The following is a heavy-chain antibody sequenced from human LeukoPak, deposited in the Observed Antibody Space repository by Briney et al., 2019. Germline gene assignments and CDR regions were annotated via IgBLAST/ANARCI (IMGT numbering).Heavy chain of an antibody. D-gene: IGHD6-13*01. Sequence: GGSLRLSCAASGFTFSSYAMHWVRQAPGKGLEWVAVISYDGSNKYYADSVKGRFTISRDNSKNTLYLQMNSLRAEDMAVYYCARRYSSSWGDAFDIWGQGTMVTVSS. CDR2: ISYDGSNK. CDR1: GFTFSSYA. J-gene: IGHJ3*02. CDR3: ARRYSSSWGDAFDI. V-gene: IGHV3-30-3*01.